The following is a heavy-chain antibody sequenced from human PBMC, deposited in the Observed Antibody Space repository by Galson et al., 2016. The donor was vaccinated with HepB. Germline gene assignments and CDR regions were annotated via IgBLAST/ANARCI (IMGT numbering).Heavy chain of an antibody. J-gene: IGHJ4*02. CDR2: ISFDGNNK. CDR3: ARGLAYNYGYFDY. D-gene: IGHD5-18*01. Sequence: SLRLSCAASGFTFSHYNMHWVRQPPGKGLEWVAVISFDGNNKYYADSVKGRITISRDNSKNTMYLQMNSLRGEDTAVYYCARGLAYNYGYFDYWGQGTPVTVSS. CDR1: GFTFSHYN. V-gene: IGHV3-30-3*01.